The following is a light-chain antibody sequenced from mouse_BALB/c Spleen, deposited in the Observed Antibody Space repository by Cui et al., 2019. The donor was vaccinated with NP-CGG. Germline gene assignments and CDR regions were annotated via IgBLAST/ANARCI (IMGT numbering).Light chain of an antibody. Sequence: QAVVTQESALTTSPDETVTLTCRSNTGAVTTSNYANWVQEKPYHLFTGLIGGTNNRAPGVPARFSGSLIGDKAALTITGAQTEDETIYFCALWYSNHWVFGGGTKLTVL. J-gene: IGLJ1*01. CDR3: ALWYSNHWV. V-gene: IGLV1*01. CDR1: TGAVTTSNY. CDR2: GTN.